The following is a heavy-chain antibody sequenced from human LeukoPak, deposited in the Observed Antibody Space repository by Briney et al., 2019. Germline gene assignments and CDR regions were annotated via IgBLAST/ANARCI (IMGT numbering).Heavy chain of an antibody. V-gene: IGHV3-53*01. CDR1: GFTVSSNY. Sequence: GGSLRLSCAASGFTVSSNYMSWVRQAPGKGLEWVSVIYSGGSTYYADSVKGRFTISRDNSKSTLYLQMNSLRAEDTAVYYCARDLGQYYDTSDNWFDPWGQGTLVTVSS. CDR2: IYSGGST. J-gene: IGHJ5*02. D-gene: IGHD3-22*01. CDR3: ARDLGQYYDTSDNWFDP.